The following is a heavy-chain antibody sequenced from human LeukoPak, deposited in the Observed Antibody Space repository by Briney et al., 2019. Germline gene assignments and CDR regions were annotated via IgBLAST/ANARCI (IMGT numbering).Heavy chain of an antibody. D-gene: IGHD3-3*01. CDR2: IYTSGST. Sequence: PSETLSLTCTVSGGSISSYYWSRIRQPAGKGLEWIGRIYTSGSTNYNPSLKSRVTMSVDTSKNQFSLKLSSVTAADTAVYYCAGGANPYYDFWSGYYEDYWGQGTLVTVSS. J-gene: IGHJ4*02. V-gene: IGHV4-4*07. CDR1: GGSISSYY. CDR3: AGGANPYYDFWSGYYEDY.